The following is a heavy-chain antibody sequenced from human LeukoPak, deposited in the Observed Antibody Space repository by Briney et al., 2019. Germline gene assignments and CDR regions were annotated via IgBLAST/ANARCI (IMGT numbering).Heavy chain of an antibody. V-gene: IGHV1-8*01. CDR3: ARVRYSSGWFLTRRGFDY. Sequence: ASVKVSCKASGYTFTSYDINWVRQATGQGLEWMGWMNPNSGNTGYAQKFQGRVTMTRNTSISTAYMELSSLRSEDTAVYYCARVRYSSGWFLTRRGFDYWGQGTLDTVYS. D-gene: IGHD6-19*01. CDR2: MNPNSGNT. CDR1: GYTFTSYD. J-gene: IGHJ4*02.